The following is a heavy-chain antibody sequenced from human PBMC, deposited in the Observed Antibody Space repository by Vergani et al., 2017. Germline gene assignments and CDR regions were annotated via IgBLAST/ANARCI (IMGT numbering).Heavy chain of an antibody. J-gene: IGHJ4*02. Sequence: QVQLQESGPGLVKPSQTLSLTCSVSGYSISRGYYWGWIRQPPGKGLEWIATVFHSGSAYYNPSLRRRVTISVETSKNQFSLRLTTLTAADTAVYYCADLYGDDGFSPFWGQGTLVTVSS. CDR2: VFHSGSA. CDR1: GYSISRGYY. CDR3: ADLYGDDGFSPF. V-gene: IGHV4-38-2*02. D-gene: IGHD2-21*01.